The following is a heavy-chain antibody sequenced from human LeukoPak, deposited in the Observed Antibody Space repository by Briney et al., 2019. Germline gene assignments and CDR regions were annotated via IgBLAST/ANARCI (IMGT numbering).Heavy chain of an antibody. V-gene: IGHV4-59*01. J-gene: IGHJ4*02. D-gene: IGHD3-10*01. CDR2: IYYSGST. CDR3: ARACYGSGRYGYFDY. Sequence: SETLSLTCTVSGGSISSYYWSWIRQPPGKGLEWIGYIYYSGSTNYNPSLKSRVTISVDTSKNQFSLKLSSVTAADTAVYYCARACYGSGRYGYFDYWGQGTLVTVSS. CDR1: GGSISSYY.